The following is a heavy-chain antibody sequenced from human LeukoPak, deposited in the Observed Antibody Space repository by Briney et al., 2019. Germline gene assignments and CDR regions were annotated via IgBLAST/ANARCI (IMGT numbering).Heavy chain of an antibody. Sequence: GGSLRLSCAASGFTISKIWMSWVRQAPGKGLEWVANIKHDGSETNYVDSVKGRFTISRDNAKNSLHLQMNSLRAEDTAVYYCAKNGGPHGMDVWGQGTTVTVSS. J-gene: IGHJ6*02. D-gene: IGHD3-10*01. CDR2: IKHDGSET. CDR3: AKNGGPHGMDV. CDR1: GFTISKIW. V-gene: IGHV3-7*02.